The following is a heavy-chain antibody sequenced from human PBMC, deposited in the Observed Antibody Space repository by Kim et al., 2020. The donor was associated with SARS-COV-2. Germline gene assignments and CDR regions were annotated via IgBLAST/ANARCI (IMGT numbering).Heavy chain of an antibody. D-gene: IGHD3-9*01. CDR3: VKDRQTYFDWLFPDY. CDR2: ISSNGGST. Sequence: GGSLRLSCSASGFTFSSYAMHWVRQAPGKGLEYVSAISSNGGSTYYADSVKGRFTISRDNSKNTLYLQMSSLRAEDTAVYYCVKDRQTYFDWLFPDYWGQGTLVTVSS. V-gene: IGHV3-64D*06. CDR1: GFTFSSYA. J-gene: IGHJ4*02.